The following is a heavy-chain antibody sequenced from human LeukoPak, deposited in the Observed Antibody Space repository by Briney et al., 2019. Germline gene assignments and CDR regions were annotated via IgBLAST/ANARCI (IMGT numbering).Heavy chain of an antibody. D-gene: IGHD3-22*01. J-gene: IGHJ4*02. CDR3: AKALRYYYDSSGYYYFDY. Sequence: PGGSLRLSCAASGFTFSSYAMSWVRQAPGKGLEWVSAISGSGGSTYYADSVKGRFTISRDNSKNTLYLQMNSLRAEDTAVYYCAKALRYYYDSSGYYYFDYWGQGTLVTVSS. V-gene: IGHV3-23*01. CDR1: GFTFSSYA. CDR2: ISGSGGST.